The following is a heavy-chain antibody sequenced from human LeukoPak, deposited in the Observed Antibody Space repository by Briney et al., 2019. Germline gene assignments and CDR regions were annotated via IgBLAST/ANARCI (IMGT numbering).Heavy chain of an antibody. CDR3: ARDLDWAFDY. V-gene: IGHV3-48*01. Sequence: GGSLRLSCAASGFSFSSYSMNWVRQAPGEGLEWISYITRDSGIISYADSVKGRFTISRDNAKNSLYLQMSSLRAEDTAAYFCARDLDWAFDYWGQGTLVTVSS. CDR1: GFSFSSYS. J-gene: IGHJ4*02. CDR2: ITRDSGII. D-gene: IGHD3-9*01.